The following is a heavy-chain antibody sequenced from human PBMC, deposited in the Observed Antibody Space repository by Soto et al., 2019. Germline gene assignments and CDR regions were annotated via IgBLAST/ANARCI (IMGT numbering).Heavy chain of an antibody. V-gene: IGHV3-23*01. CDR1: GFTFSSYA. D-gene: IGHD6-19*01. J-gene: IGHJ4*02. Sequence: EVQLLESGGGLVQPGGSLRLSCAASGFTFSSYAMSWVRQAPGKGLEWVSVISGSGDSTYYADSVKGRFTISRDNSSNTLYLQRNRVRAADTAVYYCAKRTSGWYFDYWGQGTLVTVSS. CDR3: AKRTSGWYFDY. CDR2: ISGSGDST.